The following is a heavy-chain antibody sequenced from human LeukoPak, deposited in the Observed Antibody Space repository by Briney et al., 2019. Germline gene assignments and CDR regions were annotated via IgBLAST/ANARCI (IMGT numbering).Heavy chain of an antibody. CDR3: ARVDIVATIPDY. CDR2: IYYSGST. Sequence: SETLSLTCTVSGGSISSSSYYWGWIRQPPGKGLEWIGSIYYSGSTYYNPSLKSRVTISVDTSKNQFSLKLSSVAAADTAVYYCARVDIVATIPDYWGQGTLVTVSS. D-gene: IGHD5-12*01. V-gene: IGHV4-39*07. CDR1: GGSISSSSYY. J-gene: IGHJ4*02.